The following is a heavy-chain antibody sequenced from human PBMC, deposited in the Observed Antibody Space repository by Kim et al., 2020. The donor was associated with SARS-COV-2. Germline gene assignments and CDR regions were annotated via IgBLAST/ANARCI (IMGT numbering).Heavy chain of an antibody. V-gene: IGHV3-21*01. CDR3: ARDKPPPTYDILTGYMGG. Sequence: GGSLRLSCAASGFTFSSYSMNWVRQAPGKGLEWVSSISSSSSYIYYADSVKGRFTISRDNAKNSLYLQMNSLRAEDTAVYYCARDKPPPTYDILTGYMGGWGQGTLVTVSS. CDR2: ISSSSSYI. CDR1: GFTFSSYS. D-gene: IGHD3-9*01. J-gene: IGHJ4*02.